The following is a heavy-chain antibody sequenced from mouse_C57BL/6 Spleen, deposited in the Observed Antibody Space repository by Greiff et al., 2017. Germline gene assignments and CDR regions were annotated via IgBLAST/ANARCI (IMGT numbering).Heavy chain of an antibody. V-gene: IGHV1-18*01. J-gene: IGHJ4*01. CDR3: ARWLRRGGYAMDY. CDR2: INPNNGGT. Sequence: VQLKESGPELVKPGASVKIPCKASGYTFTDYNMDWVKQSHGKSLEWIGDINPNNGGTIYNQKFKGKATLTVDKSSSTAYMELRSLTSEDTAVYYCARWLRRGGYAMDYWGQGTSVTVSS. CDR1: GYTFTDYN. D-gene: IGHD2-2*01.